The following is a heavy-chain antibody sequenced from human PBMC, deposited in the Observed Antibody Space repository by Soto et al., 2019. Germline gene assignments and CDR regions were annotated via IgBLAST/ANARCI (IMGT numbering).Heavy chain of an antibody. CDR2: ISGSGGST. J-gene: IGHJ6*02. Sequence: GGSLRLSCAASGFTFSSYAMSWVRQAPGKGLEWVSAISGSGGSTYYADSVKGRFTISRDNSKNTLYLQMNSLRAEDTAVYYCAKRELLLYYYYGMDVGGQGTTVTVSS. CDR3: AKRELLLYYYYGMDV. D-gene: IGHD1-26*01. CDR1: GFTFSSYA. V-gene: IGHV3-23*01.